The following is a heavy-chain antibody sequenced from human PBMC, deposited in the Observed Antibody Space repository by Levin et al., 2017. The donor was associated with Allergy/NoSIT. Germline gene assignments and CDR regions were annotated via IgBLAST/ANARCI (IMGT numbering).Heavy chain of an antibody. CDR2: INHSGST. CDR3: ARVRIAAAARRSRYYMDV. J-gene: IGHJ6*03. V-gene: IGHV4-34*01. D-gene: IGHD6-13*01. CDR1: GGSFSGYY. Sequence: SETLSLTCAVYGGSFSGYYWSWIRQPPGKGLEWIGEINHSGSTNYNPSLKSRVTISVDTSKNQFSLKLSSVTAADTAVYYCARVRIAAAARRSRYYMDVWGKGTTVTVSS.